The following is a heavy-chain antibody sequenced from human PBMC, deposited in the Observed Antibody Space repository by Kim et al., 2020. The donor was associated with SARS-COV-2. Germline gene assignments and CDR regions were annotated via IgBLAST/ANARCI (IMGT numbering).Heavy chain of an antibody. D-gene: IGHD2-21*02. CDR3: ARLIAYCGGDCYLDY. CDR1: GGSFSGYY. V-gene: IGHV4-34*01. Sequence: SETLSLTCAVYGGSFSGYYWSWIRQPPGKGLEWIGEINHSGSTNYNPSLKSRVTISVDTSKNQFSLKLSSVTAADTAVYYCARLIAYCGGDCYLDYWGQG. CDR2: INHSGST. J-gene: IGHJ4*02.